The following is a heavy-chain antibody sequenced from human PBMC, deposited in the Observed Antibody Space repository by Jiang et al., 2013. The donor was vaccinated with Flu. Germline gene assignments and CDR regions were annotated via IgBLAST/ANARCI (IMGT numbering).Heavy chain of an antibody. CDR3: ARGVGGYGDYADY. V-gene: IGHV1-69*06. CDR1: GGTLTSYA. Sequence: EVKKPGSSVKVSCKDSGGTLTSYAISWVRQAPGQGLEWMGGIIPIFGTSSFAQKFQGRFTITADRSTSTAYMELSSLTSEDTAVYYCARGVGGYGDYADYWGQGTPGHRLL. D-gene: IGHD5-18*01. CDR2: IIPIFGTS. J-gene: IGHJ4*02.